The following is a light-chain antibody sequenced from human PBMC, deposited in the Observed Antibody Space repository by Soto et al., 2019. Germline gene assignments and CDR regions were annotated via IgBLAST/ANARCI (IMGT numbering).Light chain of an antibody. Sequence: EIVLTQSPGTLSLSPGERATISCWASQSVSRSQLAWYQQEPGQAPRLFIYDASSRATGISDRFSGSGSGTDFTLTISSLQAEDVAVYYCQQYYSTPPTFGQGTRLEI. CDR1: QSVSRSQ. J-gene: IGKJ5*01. CDR2: DAS. V-gene: IGKV3-20*01. CDR3: QQYYSTPPT.